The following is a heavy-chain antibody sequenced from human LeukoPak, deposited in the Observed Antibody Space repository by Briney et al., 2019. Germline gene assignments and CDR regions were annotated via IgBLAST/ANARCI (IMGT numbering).Heavy chain of an antibody. Sequence: ASVKVSCKASGYTFTSYGISWVRPAPGQGLEWMGLISAYNGNTNYAQKLHGRVTMTPDTSTSTAYMELRSLRSDDTAVYYCARDLTGYYRYWGQGTLVTVSS. CDR1: GYTFTSYG. CDR3: ARDLTGYYRY. CDR2: ISAYNGNT. V-gene: IGHV1-18*01. D-gene: IGHD3-9*01. J-gene: IGHJ4*02.